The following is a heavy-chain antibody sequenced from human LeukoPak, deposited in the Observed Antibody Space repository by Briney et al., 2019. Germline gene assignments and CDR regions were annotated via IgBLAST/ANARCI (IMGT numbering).Heavy chain of an antibody. V-gene: IGHV3-23*01. CDR1: GFTFSSYE. D-gene: IGHD3-22*01. CDR2: ISTSDNT. J-gene: IGHJ4*02. Sequence: GGSLRLSCAASGFTFSSYEMNWVRQAPGKGLEWVSLISTSDNTHYADSVKGRFTISRDISKNTLYLQMNSLRAEDTAVYYCAKDLDSTGYFYGGDNWGQGTLVTVSS. CDR3: AKDLDSTGYFYGGDN.